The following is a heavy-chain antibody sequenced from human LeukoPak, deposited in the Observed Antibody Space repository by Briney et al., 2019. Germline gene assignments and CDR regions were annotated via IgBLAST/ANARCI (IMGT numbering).Heavy chain of an antibody. J-gene: IGHJ4*02. CDR3: AKDIALSSQLFYYGSALDY. Sequence: PGGSLRLSCAASGFTFSSYAMSWVRQAPGKGLEWVSAISGSGGSTYYADSVKGRFTISRDNSKNTLYLQMNSLRAEDTAVYYCAKDIALSSQLFYYGSALDYWGQGTLVTVSS. V-gene: IGHV3-23*01. CDR1: GFTFSSYA. D-gene: IGHD3-10*01. CDR2: ISGSGGST.